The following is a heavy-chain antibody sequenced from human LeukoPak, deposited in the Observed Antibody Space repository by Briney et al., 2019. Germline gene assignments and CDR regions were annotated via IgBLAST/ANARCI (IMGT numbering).Heavy chain of an antibody. V-gene: IGHV4-34*01. Sequence: SETLSLTCAVYGGSFSGYYWSWARQPPGKGLEWLGEINHSGSTNYNPSLKSRVTIPVDTSKNQFSLKLSSVTVADTAVYYCARGGLVVVPAAMTRRGFDPWGQGTLVTVSS. CDR2: INHSGST. CDR3: ARGGLVVVPAAMTRRGFDP. CDR1: GGSFSGYY. D-gene: IGHD2-2*01. J-gene: IGHJ5*02.